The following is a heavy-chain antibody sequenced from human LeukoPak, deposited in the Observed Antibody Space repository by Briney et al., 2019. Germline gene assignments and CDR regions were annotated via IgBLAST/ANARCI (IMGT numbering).Heavy chain of an antibody. CDR1: GYTFTDRY. CDR3: ARAGYYFDSSIYYRAFFHY. D-gene: IGHD3-22*01. CDR2: INPNSDAT. J-gene: IGHJ4*02. V-gene: IGHV1-2*02. Sequence: ASVKVSCKASGYTFTDRYIYWVRQAPGQGFERMGWINPNSDATNSAQKFQDRVTMTGDTSISTAYMELNSLRSDDTAVYYCARAGYYFDSSIYYRAFFHYWGQGTLVTVSS.